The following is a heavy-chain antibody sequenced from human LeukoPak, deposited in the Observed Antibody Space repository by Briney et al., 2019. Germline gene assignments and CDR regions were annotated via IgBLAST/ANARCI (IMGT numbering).Heavy chain of an antibody. J-gene: IGHJ4*02. CDR2: IIPIFGTA. CDR1: GGTFSSYA. Sequence: GSSVKVSCKASGGTFSSYAISWVRQAPGQGLEWMGGIIPIFGTANYAQKFQGRVTMTEDTSTDTAYMELSSLRSEDTAVYYCATMRPSSSGVYFDYWGQGTLVTVSS. V-gene: IGHV1-69*06. CDR3: ATMRPSSSGVYFDY. D-gene: IGHD6-6*01.